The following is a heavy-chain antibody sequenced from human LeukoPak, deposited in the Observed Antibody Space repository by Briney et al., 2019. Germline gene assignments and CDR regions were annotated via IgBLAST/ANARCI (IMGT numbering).Heavy chain of an antibody. CDR2: IYTSGST. J-gene: IGHJ3*01. Sequence: PSETLSLTCTVSGGSFSSYYWNWIRQPAGKGLEWIGRIYTSGSTNYNPSLKSRVTLSVDRPQNKFSLNLTSVTAADTAVYYCARGAAIFDAFDVWGRGTMVTVSS. CDR3: ARGAAIFDAFDV. V-gene: IGHV4-4*07. D-gene: IGHD2/OR15-2a*01. CDR1: GGSFSSYY.